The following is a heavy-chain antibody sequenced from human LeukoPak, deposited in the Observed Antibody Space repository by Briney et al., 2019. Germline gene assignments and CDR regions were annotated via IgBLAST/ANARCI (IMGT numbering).Heavy chain of an antibody. CDR3: ARLVGQLVPDY. V-gene: IGHV4-39*01. Sequence: PSETLSLTCTVSGGSISSSGYYWGGIRQPPGKGLEWIGSIYYSGSTYYNPSLKSRVTISVDTSKNQFSLKLSSVTAADTAVYYCARLVGQLVPDYWGQGTLVTVSS. D-gene: IGHD6-6*01. J-gene: IGHJ4*02. CDR1: GGSISSSGYY. CDR2: IYYSGST.